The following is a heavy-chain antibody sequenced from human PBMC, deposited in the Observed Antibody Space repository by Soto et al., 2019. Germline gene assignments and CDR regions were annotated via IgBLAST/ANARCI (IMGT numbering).Heavy chain of an antibody. D-gene: IGHD6-6*01. CDR3: AKDLRSSSSLPRIDY. J-gene: IGHJ4*02. CDR2: ITWNSGSI. V-gene: IGHV3-9*01. CDR1: GFTFNNYA. Sequence: EVQRVESGGGLLQPGRSLRLSCAASGFTFNNYAMHWVRQAPGKGLEWVSGITWNSGSIGYADSVKGRFTISRDNAKNSLYLQMNSLRAEDTAFYYCAKDLRSSSSLPRIDYWGQGTLVTVSS.